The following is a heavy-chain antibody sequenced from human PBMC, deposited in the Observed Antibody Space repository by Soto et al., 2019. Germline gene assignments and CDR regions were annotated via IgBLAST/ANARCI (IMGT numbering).Heavy chain of an antibody. V-gene: IGHV4-39*01. D-gene: IGHD3-22*01. CDR1: GGSISSSSYY. Sequence: SETLSLTCTVSGGSISSSSYYWGWIRQPPGKGLEWIGSIYYSGSTYYNPSLKSRVTISVDTSKNQFSLKLSSVTAADTAVYYCARRTYYDSSGYYFAFDIWGQGTMVTVSS. CDR3: ARRTYYDSSGYYFAFDI. CDR2: IYYSGST. J-gene: IGHJ3*02.